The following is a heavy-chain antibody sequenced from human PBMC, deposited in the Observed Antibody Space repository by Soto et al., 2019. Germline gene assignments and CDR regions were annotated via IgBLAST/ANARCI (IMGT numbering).Heavy chain of an antibody. CDR3: ARDSWGVHH. V-gene: IGHV3-74*03. D-gene: IGHD2-8*01. J-gene: IGHJ5*02. Sequence: EVQLVESGGGLVQPGVSLRLSCAASGFTFSSYWMHWVRQAPGKGLVWVSHINNDGSSTPYADSVKGRFTISRDNGKNTLYLQMNSLRADDTAVYYCARDSWGVHHWCQGTMVTVSS. CDR1: GFTFSSYW. CDR2: INNDGSST.